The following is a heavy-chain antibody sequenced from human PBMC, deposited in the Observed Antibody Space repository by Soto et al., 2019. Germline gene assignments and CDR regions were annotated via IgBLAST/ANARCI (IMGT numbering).Heavy chain of an antibody. J-gene: IGHJ3*02. Sequence: GASVKVSCKASGYTFTSYAMHWVRQAPGQRHEWMGWINAGNGNTKYSQKFQGRVTITRDTSASTAYMELSSLRSEDTAVYYCARPGSSYAFDIWGQGTMVTVSS. CDR1: GYTFTSYA. CDR3: ARPGSSYAFDI. V-gene: IGHV1-3*01. CDR2: INAGNGNT.